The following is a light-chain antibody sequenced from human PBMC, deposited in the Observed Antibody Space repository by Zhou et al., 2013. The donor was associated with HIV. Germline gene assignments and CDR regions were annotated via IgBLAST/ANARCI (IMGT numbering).Light chain of an antibody. J-gene: IGKJ5*01. CDR1: QDITNY. V-gene: IGKV1-33*01. CDR3: QQYDNLPIT. CDR2: DAS. Sequence: DIQMTQSPSSLSPSVGDRVTITCRASQDITNYLNWYQQKPGKAPKLLIYDASNLETGVPSRFSGRGSGTDFTFTISSLQPDDIATYYCQQYDNLPITFGQGTRLEIK.